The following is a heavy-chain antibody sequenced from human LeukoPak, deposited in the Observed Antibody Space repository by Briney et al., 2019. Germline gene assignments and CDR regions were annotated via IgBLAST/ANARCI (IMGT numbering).Heavy chain of an antibody. V-gene: IGHV4-34*01. CDR1: GGSFSGYY. J-gene: IGHJ4*02. CDR3: AREAMYSSGWYFDY. CDR2: INHSGRT. D-gene: IGHD6-19*01. Sequence: SETLSLTCAVYGGSFSGYYWSWVRQPPGKGLEWIGEINHSGRTNYNPSLKSRVTISVDTSKNQFSLKLSSVTAADTAVYYCAREAMYSSGWYFDYWGQGTLVTVSS.